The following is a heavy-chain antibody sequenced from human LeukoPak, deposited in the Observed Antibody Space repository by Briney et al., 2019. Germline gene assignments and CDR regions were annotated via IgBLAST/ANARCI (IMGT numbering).Heavy chain of an antibody. CDR2: ISAYNGNT. CDR3: ARVYSSSWYPLNFDY. J-gene: IGHJ4*02. CDR1: GYTFTSYG. Sequence: ASVKVSCKASGYTFTSYGISWVRQAPGQGLEWMGWISAYNGNTNYAQKLQGRVTMTTDTSTSTAYMELRSLRSDDTAVYYCARVYSSSWYPLNFDYWGQGTLVTVSS. D-gene: IGHD6-13*01. V-gene: IGHV1-18*01.